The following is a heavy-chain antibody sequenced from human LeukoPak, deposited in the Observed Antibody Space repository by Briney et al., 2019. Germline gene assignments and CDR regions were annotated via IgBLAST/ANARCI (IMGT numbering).Heavy chain of an antibody. CDR2: IYYSGST. D-gene: IGHD3/OR15-3a*01. CDR1: GGSISSYY. V-gene: IGHV4-59*01. Sequence: SETLSLTCTVSGGSISSYYWSWIRQPPGEGLEWIGYIYYSGSTNYNPSLKSRVTISVDTSKNQSSLKLSSVTAADTAVYYCARSHSVWTSFDYWGQGTLVTVSS. J-gene: IGHJ4*02. CDR3: ARSHSVWTSFDY.